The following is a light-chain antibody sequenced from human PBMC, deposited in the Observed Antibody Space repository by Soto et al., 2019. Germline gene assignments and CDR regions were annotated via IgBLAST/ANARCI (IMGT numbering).Light chain of an antibody. V-gene: IGKV3-20*01. CDR2: GAS. CDR1: QSITGDY. CDR3: HLYGGFSHT. Sequence: DIVLTQSPGTLSLSPGQRATLSCRASQSITGDYLAWYQKKPGQATRLLIYGASSRATAIRDRFSGSGSGTDYTFNISILGPEYFAMNYCHLYGGFSHTLAQGTRL. J-gene: IGKJ2*01.